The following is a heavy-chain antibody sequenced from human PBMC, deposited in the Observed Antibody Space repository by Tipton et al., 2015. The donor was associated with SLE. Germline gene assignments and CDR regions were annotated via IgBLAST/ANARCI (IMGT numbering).Heavy chain of an antibody. D-gene: IGHD1-7*01. CDR1: GGSFSGYY. CDR3: ARAQNSSMGY. J-gene: IGHJ4*02. Sequence: TLSLTCAVYGGSFSGYYWSWIRQPPGKGLELIGEINHSGSTNYNPSLKSRVTISVDTSKNQFSLKLSSVTAADTAVYYCARAQNSSMGYWGQGTLVTVSS. CDR2: INHSGST. V-gene: IGHV4-34*01.